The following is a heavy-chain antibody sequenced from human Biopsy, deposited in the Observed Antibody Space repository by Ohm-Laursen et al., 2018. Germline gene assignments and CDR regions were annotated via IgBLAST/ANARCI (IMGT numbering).Heavy chain of an antibody. Sequence: SETLSLTCTVSGGSFTGHYWTWIRQPPGKGLEWIGHISHTGYTSYKSSPKSRVTISLDTSRKHFSLRLTSLAAADTAVYYCARGSNEYGGLYFPHWGQGTLVTVPS. V-gene: IGHV4-59*11. D-gene: IGHD4-23*01. CDR2: ISHTGYT. CDR3: ARGSNEYGGLYFPH. J-gene: IGHJ1*01. CDR1: GGSFTGHY.